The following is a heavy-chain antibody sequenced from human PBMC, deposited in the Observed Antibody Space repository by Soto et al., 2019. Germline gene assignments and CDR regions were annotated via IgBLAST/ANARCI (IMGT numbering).Heavy chain of an antibody. CDR3: ASELTGYSYGPGEVY. CDR1: GDSISSYY. Sequence: SETLSLTCSVSGDSISSYYWSWIRQSAGKGLEWIGRTYITGDTNYNPSLRSRLILSIDTSKNQFSLTLTSMTAADTAVYFCASELTGYSYGPGEVYWGQGTLVTVSS. CDR2: TYITGDT. D-gene: IGHD5-18*01. J-gene: IGHJ4*02. V-gene: IGHV4-4*07.